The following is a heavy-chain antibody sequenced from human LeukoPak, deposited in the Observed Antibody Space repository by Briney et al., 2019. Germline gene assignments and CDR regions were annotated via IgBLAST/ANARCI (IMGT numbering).Heavy chain of an antibody. CDR3: ASVYRGSYRVGYYGMDV. CDR2: IYYTGWT. CDR1: VGSISSYY. V-gene: IGHV4-59*01. Sequence: SETLSLTCTVSVGSISSYYWSWIRQPPGKGLEWIGYIYYTGWTNYNPSLKSRVTISVDTSKNQFSLELSSVTAADTAVYYCASVYRGSYRVGYYGMDVWREGSTVAVSS. J-gene: IGHJ6*04. D-gene: IGHD1-26*01.